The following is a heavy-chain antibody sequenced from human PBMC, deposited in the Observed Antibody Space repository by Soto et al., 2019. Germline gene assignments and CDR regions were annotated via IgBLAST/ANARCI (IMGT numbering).Heavy chain of an antibody. Sequence: QVQLVQSGAEVRKPGASVKVSCRASGYTFSNSGNSGISWVRQAPGQGLEWMGWISAYNGYTNYEQNLQGRATMTTDTSTSTAYLELRSLRSDDTAVYYCARAITFGGVLNGMDVWGQGTTVTVSS. CDR3: ARAITFGGVLNGMDV. J-gene: IGHJ6*02. D-gene: IGHD3-16*01. CDR1: GYTFSNSGNSG. CDR2: ISAYNGYT. V-gene: IGHV1-18*01.